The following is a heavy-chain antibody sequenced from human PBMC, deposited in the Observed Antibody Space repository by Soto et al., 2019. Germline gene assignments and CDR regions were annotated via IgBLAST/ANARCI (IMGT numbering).Heavy chain of an antibody. CDR3: ARDPIGYGGWFDP. D-gene: IGHD5-12*01. V-gene: IGHV1-8*01. CDR1: GYTFTSYD. J-gene: IGHJ5*02. CDR2: MNPNSGNT. Sequence: ASVKVSYKASGYTFTSYDINWVRQATGQGLEWMGWMNPNSGNTGYAQKFQGRVTMTRNTSISTAYMELSSLRSADTAVYYCARDPIGYGGWFDPWGQGTLVTVSS.